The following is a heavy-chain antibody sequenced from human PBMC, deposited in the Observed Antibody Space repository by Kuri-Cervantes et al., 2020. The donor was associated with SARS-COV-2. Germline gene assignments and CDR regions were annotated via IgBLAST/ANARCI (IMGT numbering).Heavy chain of an antibody. CDR2: IYHSGTT. D-gene: IGHD2-2*01. CDR3: ARDKVVPAAHYYYYGMDV. CDR1: GGSISSGGSS. V-gene: IGHV4-30-2*01. Sequence: LRLSCAVSGGSISSGGSSWSWVRQPPGKGLEWIGYIYHSGTTYYNPSLNSRVTISIDRSKNQFSLKLSSVTAADTAVYYCARDKVVPAAHYYYYGMDVWGQGTTVTVSS. J-gene: IGHJ6*02.